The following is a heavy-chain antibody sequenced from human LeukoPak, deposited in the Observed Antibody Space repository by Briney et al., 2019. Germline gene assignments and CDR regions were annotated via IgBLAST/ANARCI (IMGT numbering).Heavy chain of an antibody. D-gene: IGHD3-10*01. CDR3: ASLPRYYGSGSYFVGWFDH. Sequence: GESLQISCQGSGYIFTSYWISWGRQLPGKGLEWMGRIDPSDSYTNYSPSFQGHVTISADKSISTAYLQCSSLKASDTAMYYSASLPRYYGSGSYFVGWFDHWGQRTLVTFSS. J-gene: IGHJ5*02. CDR1: GYIFTSYW. V-gene: IGHV5-10-1*01. CDR2: IDPSDSYT.